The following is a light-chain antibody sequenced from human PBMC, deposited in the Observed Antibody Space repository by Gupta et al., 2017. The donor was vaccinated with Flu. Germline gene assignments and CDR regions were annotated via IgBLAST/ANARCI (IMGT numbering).Light chain of an antibody. CDR3: GADCNSRG. CDR2: EGK. V-gene: IGLV2-8*01. CDR1: NSESGSYHC. Sequence: GQTVTITCTRTNSESGSYHCDTSNQQHPDNHHKVIIDEGKKRPTGVPDGFSACKSGNTASLTVAGRKEEDEDDYFCGADCNSRGFGGGTKLTVL. J-gene: IGLJ2*01.